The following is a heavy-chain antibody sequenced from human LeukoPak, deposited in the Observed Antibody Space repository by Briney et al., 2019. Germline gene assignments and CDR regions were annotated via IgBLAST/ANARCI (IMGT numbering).Heavy chain of an antibody. V-gene: IGHV4-59*01. Sequence: SETLSLTCTVSGGSLSSYYWSWIRQPPGKGLEWIGYIYYSGSTNYNPSLKSRVTISVDTSKNQLSLKLSSVTAADTAVYYCARDSLTIHAFDIWGQGTMVTVSS. D-gene: IGHD3-3*01. CDR2: IYYSGST. J-gene: IGHJ3*02. CDR1: GGSLSSYY. CDR3: ARDSLTIHAFDI.